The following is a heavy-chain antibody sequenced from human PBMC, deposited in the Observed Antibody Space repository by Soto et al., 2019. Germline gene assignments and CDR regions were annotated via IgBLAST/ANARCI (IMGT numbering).Heavy chain of an antibody. D-gene: IGHD3-16*01. J-gene: IGHJ4*02. Sequence: GGSLRLSCAASGFTFSSYEMNWVRQAPGKGLEWVSYISSSGSTIYYADSVKGRFTISRDNAKNSLYLQMNSLRAEDTAVYYCARGYPGAGGSYYFDYWGQGTLVTVSS. CDR2: ISSSGSTI. CDR1: GFTFSSYE. CDR3: ARGYPGAGGSYYFDY. V-gene: IGHV3-48*03.